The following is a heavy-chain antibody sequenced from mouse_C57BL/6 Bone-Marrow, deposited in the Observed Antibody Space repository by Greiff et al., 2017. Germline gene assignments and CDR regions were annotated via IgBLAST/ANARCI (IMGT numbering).Heavy chain of an antibody. CDR1: GYTFTGYW. Sequence: QVQLQQSGAELMKPGASVKLSCKATGYTFTGYWIEWVKQRPGHGLEWIGEILTGSGSTNYNEKFKGKATFTAHTSSNTAYMQLSSLTTEDSASYYCASGNWGFDYGGQGTTLTVSS. CDR2: ILTGSGST. D-gene: IGHD2-1*01. V-gene: IGHV1-9*01. J-gene: IGHJ2*01. CDR3: ASGNWGFDY.